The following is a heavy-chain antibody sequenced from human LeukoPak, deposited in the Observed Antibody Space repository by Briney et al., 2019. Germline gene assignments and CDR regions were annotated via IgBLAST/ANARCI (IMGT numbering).Heavy chain of an antibody. CDR3: ARDKWRENYDSSGYYDY. J-gene: IGHJ4*02. Sequence: GGSLRLSCEASGFIFSSYGMHWVRQAPGKGLEWVAVIWYDGSNKYYADSVKGRFSISRDNSKNTLYLQMNSLRAEDTAVYYCARDKWRENYDSSGYYDYWGQGTLVTVSS. CDR1: GFIFSSYG. CDR2: IWYDGSNK. D-gene: IGHD3-22*01. V-gene: IGHV3-33*01.